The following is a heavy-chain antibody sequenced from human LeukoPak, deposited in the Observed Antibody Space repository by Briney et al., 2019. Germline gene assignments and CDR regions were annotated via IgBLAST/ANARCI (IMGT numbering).Heavy chain of an antibody. D-gene: IGHD2-15*01. Sequence: GRSLTLACLASGFTFNLYSMHWVRQAPGKGLKFVSVISSDGVYTYYAYSVKGRFTISRDNSKNTVYLQMSSLGADDTAVYYCAKVLDYCDGGTCYNSGMDSWGQGTLVTVSS. V-gene: IGHV3-64D*08. CDR2: ISSDGVYT. CDR3: AKVLDYCDGGTCYNSGMDS. CDR1: GFTFNLYS. J-gene: IGHJ4*02.